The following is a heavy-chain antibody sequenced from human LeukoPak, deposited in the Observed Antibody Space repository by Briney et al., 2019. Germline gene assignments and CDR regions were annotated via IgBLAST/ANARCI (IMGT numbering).Heavy chain of an antibody. J-gene: IGHJ6*03. Sequence: GGSLRLSCAASGFTFSSYWMSWVRQAPGKGLEWVANIKQDGSEKYYVDSVKGRFTISRDNAKNSLYLQMNSLRAEDTAVYYCARVWGIYYYYYMDVWGKGTTVTISS. CDR3: ARVWGIYYYYYMDV. CDR2: IKQDGSEK. CDR1: GFTFSSYW. V-gene: IGHV3-7*01. D-gene: IGHD6-13*01.